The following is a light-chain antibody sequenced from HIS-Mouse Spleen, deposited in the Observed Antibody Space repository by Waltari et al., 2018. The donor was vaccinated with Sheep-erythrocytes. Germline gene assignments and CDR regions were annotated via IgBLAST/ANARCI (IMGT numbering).Light chain of an antibody. Sequence: QSALTQPRSVSGSPGPSVTISCTGTSSDVGGYNYVSWYQQPPGKAPKLMIYDFSKRPSGVPDRFSGSKSGNTASLSISGLQAEDEADYYCCSYAGSYNHVFATGTKVTVL. CDR2: DFS. CDR1: SSDVGGYNY. V-gene: IGLV2-11*01. J-gene: IGLJ1*01. CDR3: CSYAGSYNHV.